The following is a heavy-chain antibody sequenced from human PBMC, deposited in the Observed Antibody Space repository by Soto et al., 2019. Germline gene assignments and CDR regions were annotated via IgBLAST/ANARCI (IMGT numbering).Heavy chain of an antibody. CDR2: IIPVLGTT. J-gene: IGHJ4*02. CDR1: GGTFSTYA. CDR3: ARDLAGASSGGFDS. V-gene: IGHV1-69*08. D-gene: IGHD6-19*01. Sequence: QVQLVQSGAEVKEPWSSVQVSCRASGGTFSTYAVSWVRQAPGQGPEWMGRIIPVLGTTNYAQRFQGRITIIADKSTSSAYMELSRLRSEDTAIYYCARDLAGASSGGFDSWGQGTLVTVSS.